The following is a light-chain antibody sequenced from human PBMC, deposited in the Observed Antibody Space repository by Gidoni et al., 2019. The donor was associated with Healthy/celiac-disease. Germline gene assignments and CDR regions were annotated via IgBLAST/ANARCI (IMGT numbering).Light chain of an antibody. V-gene: IGKV3-15*01. CDR2: GAS. CDR3: QQYNNWPPWT. CDR1: QSVSSN. J-gene: IGKJ1*01. Sequence: DIVLTQSPSTLSVSPGERATLSCRASQSVSSNLAWYQQKPGQAPRLLIDGASTRATGIHARFSGSGSGTEFTLTISSRQPEDVAVYYCQQYNNWPPWTFGQGTKVEIK.